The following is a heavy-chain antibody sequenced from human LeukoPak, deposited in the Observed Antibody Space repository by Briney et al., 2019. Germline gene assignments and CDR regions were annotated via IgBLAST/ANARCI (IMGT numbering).Heavy chain of an antibody. Sequence: PSETLSLTCAVYGGSFRGYYWSWIRQPPGKGLEWIGEINHSGSTNYNPSLKSRVTISVDTSKNQFSLKLSSVTAADTAVYYCARGVPHYDFWSGYYGYNWFDPWGQGTLVTVSS. D-gene: IGHD3-3*01. CDR3: ARGVPHYDFWSGYYGYNWFDP. CDR2: INHSGST. V-gene: IGHV4-34*01. CDR1: GGSFRGYY. J-gene: IGHJ5*02.